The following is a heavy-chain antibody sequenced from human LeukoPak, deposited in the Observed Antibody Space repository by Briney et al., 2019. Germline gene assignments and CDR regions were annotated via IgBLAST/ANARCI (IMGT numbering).Heavy chain of an antibody. CDR3: VRGGTYYLPY. CDR2: ILHTGPT. Sequence: GSLRLSCAASGFTFNNYWMSWVRQPPGKGLEWIGEILHTGPTNFNPSLKSRVTISMDKSKNQLSLRLNSVTAADTAIYYCVRGGTYYLPYWGQGILVTVSS. V-gene: IGHV4-4*02. D-gene: IGHD1-26*01. CDR1: GFTFNNYW. J-gene: IGHJ4*02.